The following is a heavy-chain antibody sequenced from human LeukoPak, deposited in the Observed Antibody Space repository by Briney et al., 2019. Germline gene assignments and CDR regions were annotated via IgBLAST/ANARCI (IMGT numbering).Heavy chain of an antibody. Sequence: PGGSLRLCCSASGFTFSSYAMSWVRQAPGKGLEWVSTITDSGGSTYYADSVKGRFTISRDNSKNTLYLQMNSLSPEDTAVYHCARTYGFYGSGSYYNKNYFDYWGQGTLVIVSS. J-gene: IGHJ4*02. CDR3: ARTYGFYGSGSYYNKNYFDY. CDR2: ITDSGGST. D-gene: IGHD3-10*01. CDR1: GFTFSSYA. V-gene: IGHV3-23*01.